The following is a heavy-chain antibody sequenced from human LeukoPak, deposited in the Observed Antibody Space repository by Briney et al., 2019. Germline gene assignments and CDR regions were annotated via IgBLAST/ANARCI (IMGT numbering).Heavy chain of an antibody. D-gene: IGHD2-15*01. V-gene: IGHV1-18*01. J-gene: IGHJ3*02. CDR3: ARGPRMSAFDI. Sequence: GASVKVSCKASGYTFRYYGINWVRQAPGQGLEWMGWINADNGNTNSAQKFQGRVTMTTDTSTNTVYMQLRSLRSDDTAVYFCARGPRMSAFDIWGQGTMVTVSS. CDR2: INADNGNT. CDR1: GYTFRYYG.